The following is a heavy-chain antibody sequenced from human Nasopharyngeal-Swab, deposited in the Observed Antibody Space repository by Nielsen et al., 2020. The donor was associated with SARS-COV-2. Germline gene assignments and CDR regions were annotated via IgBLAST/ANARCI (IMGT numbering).Heavy chain of an antibody. CDR3: VKDISGSWGFDF. Sequence: GGSLRLSCAASGFTFDDYAMHWVRQAPGKGLEWVSGISWNSGSIGYADSVKGRFTISRDNAKNSLYLQMNSLRAEDTAIYYCVKDISGSWGFDFWGQGTLVTVSS. CDR2: ISWNSGSI. J-gene: IGHJ4*02. D-gene: IGHD6-13*01. V-gene: IGHV3-9*01. CDR1: GFTFDDYA.